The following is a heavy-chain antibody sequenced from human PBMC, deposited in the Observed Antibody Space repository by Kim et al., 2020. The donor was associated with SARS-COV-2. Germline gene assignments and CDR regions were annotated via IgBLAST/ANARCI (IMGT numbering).Heavy chain of an antibody. CDR3: ARPLNGGYCSSTSCRPPAGGDAFDI. J-gene: IGHJ3*02. V-gene: IGHV3-7*01. Sequence: GGSLRLSCAASGFTFSSYWMSWVRQAPGKGLEWVANIKQDGSEKYYVDSVKGRFTISRDNAKNSLYLQMNSLRAEDTAVYYCARPLNGGYCSSTSCRPPAGGDAFDIWGQGTMVTVSS. CDR1: GFTFSSYW. D-gene: IGHD2-2*01. CDR2: IKQDGSEK.